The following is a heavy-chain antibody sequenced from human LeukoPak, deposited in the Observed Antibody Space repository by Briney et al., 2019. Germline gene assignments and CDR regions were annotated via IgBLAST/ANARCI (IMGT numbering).Heavy chain of an antibody. CDR2: ISAYNGNT. Sequence: ASVKVSCKASGYTFTSYGISWVRQAPGQGLEWMGWISAYNGNTNYAQKLQGRVTMTTDTSTSTAYMELRSLRSDDTAVYYCARDPPDIVVVPAAIRAAYYYYGMDVWGQGTTVTVSS. V-gene: IGHV1-18*01. CDR1: GYTFTSYG. CDR3: ARDPPDIVVVPAAIRAAYYYYGMDV. D-gene: IGHD2-2*02. J-gene: IGHJ6*02.